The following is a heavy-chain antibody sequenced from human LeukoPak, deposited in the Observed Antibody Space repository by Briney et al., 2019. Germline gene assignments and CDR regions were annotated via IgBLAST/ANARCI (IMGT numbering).Heavy chain of an antibody. Sequence: ASVKDSCKASGYTFTGYYMHWVRHAPGQGLEWMGWINPNSDGTNCSQKFQGRVTMTTDTTISTAYMELSRLRCDETPVYYCAREGAIGQYYFYHWGQGNLVTVSS. D-gene: IGHD2-21*01. CDR3: AREGAIGQYYFYH. CDR2: INPNSDGT. V-gene: IGHV1-2*02. J-gene: IGHJ4*02. CDR1: GYTFTGYY.